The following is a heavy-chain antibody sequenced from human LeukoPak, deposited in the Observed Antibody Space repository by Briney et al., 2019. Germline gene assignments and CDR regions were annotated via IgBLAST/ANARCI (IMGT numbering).Heavy chain of an antibody. D-gene: IGHD6-19*01. CDR1: GFTFSSYA. J-gene: IGHJ4*02. CDR3: AKTTYASNSSGWYNHFDY. Sequence: GGSLRLSSAASGFTFSSYAMSWVRQAPGKGLEWVSAISGSGGSTYYADSVKGRFTISRDNSKNTLYLQLNSLRAEDTTVYYCAKTTYASNSSGWYNHFDYWGQGTLVTVSS. V-gene: IGHV3-23*01. CDR2: ISGSGGST.